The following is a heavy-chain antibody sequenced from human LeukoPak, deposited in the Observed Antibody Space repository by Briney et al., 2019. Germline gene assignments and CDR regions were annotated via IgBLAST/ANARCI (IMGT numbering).Heavy chain of an antibody. CDR2: TYYRSKWYN. CDR3: ARDYVYCSSTSCYWLYYYYYMDV. Sequence: SQTLSLTCAISGDSVSSNSAAWNWIRQSPSRGLEWLGRTYYRSKWYNDYAVSVKSRITINPGTSKNQFSLQLNSVTPEDTAVYYCARDYVYCSSTSCYWLYYYYYMDVWGKGTAVTVSS. CDR1: GDSVSSNSAA. J-gene: IGHJ6*03. V-gene: IGHV6-1*01. D-gene: IGHD2-2*01.